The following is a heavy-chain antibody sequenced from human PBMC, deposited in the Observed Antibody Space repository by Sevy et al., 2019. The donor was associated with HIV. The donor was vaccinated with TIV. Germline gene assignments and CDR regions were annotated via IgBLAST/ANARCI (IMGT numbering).Heavy chain of an antibody. V-gene: IGHV5-51*01. CDR3: XXXRXYSGSYYYY. CDR1: GYSFTSYW. CDR2: IYPGDSDT. D-gene: IGHD1-26*01. Sequence: GESLKISCKGSGYSFTSYWIGWVRQMPGKGLEWMGIIYPGDSDTRYSPSFQGQVTISADKSISTAYLQWSSLKASDXXXXXXXXXRXYSGSYYYYWGQGTLVTVSS. J-gene: IGHJ4*02.